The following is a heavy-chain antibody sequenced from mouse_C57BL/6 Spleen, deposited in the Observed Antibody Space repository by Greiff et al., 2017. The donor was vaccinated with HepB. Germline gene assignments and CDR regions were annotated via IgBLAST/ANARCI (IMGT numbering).Heavy chain of an antibody. CDR3: TAVTTAY. V-gene: IGHV14-4*01. CDR2: IDPENGDT. D-gene: IGHD2-2*01. Sequence: VQLKESGAELVRPGASVKLSCTASGFNIKDDYMHWVKQRPEQGLEWIGWIDPENGDTEYASKFQGKATITADKSSNTAYLQLSSLASEDTAVYYCTAVTTAYWGQGTRVTVSA. CDR1: GFNIKDDY. J-gene: IGHJ3*01.